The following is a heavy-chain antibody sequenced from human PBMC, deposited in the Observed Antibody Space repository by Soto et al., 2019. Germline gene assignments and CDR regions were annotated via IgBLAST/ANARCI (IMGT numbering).Heavy chain of an antibody. CDR1: GYTFSNFG. V-gene: IGHV1-18*04. CDR2: ITPYNGNA. J-gene: IGHJ4*02. D-gene: IGHD1-26*01. CDR3: ARARMYSGAHHDY. Sequence: QVQLVQSGAEVENPGASAKVSCKASGYTFSNFGINWVRQAPGQGLEWLGWITPYNGNANYAQKHQDRLTITTDTSTNTAYLQLRSLRSDDTAVYFCARARMYSGAHHDYWGQGTLVTVSS.